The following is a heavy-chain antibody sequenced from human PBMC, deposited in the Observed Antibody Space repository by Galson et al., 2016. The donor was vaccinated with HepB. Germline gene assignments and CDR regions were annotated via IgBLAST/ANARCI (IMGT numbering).Heavy chain of an antibody. Sequence: SLRLSCAASRFTFSDYYMSWIRQAPGKGLEWVSSISSSSSYTNYADSVRGRFTISRDNAKNSLYPQMTSLRAEDTALYYCAREGGVGDNRDFDLWGRGTLVSVSS. CDR1: RFTFSDYY. CDR2: ISSSSSYT. J-gene: IGHJ2*01. D-gene: IGHD2-21*01. CDR3: AREGGVGDNRDFDL. V-gene: IGHV3-11*06.